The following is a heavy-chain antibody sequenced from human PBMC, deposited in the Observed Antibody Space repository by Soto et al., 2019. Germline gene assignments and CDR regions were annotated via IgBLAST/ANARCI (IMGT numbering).Heavy chain of an antibody. J-gene: IGHJ4*02. D-gene: IGHD6-6*01. CDR1: GGSISSGDYS. Sequence: PSETLSLTCAVSGGSISSGDYSWNWIRQPPGKGLEWIGYIYYGGNTYYNPSLQSRVTMSVDRSRNQFSLKLNSVTAADTAVYYCARGNRPPTYYFEYWGQGTLVTVSS. CDR3: ARGNRPPTYYFEY. V-gene: IGHV4-30-2*01. CDR2: IYYGGNT.